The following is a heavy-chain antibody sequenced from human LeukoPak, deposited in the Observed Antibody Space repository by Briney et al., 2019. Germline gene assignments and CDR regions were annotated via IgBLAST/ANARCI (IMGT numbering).Heavy chain of an antibody. J-gene: IGHJ4*02. V-gene: IGHV4-59*01. CDR3: ARLRGNYFPDY. CDR1: GGSISGYY. CDR2: TYYSGST. D-gene: IGHD4-11*01. Sequence: SETLSLTCTVSGGSISGYYWTWIRQPPGKGLEWIGYTYYSGSTNYNPSLKSRITILVDTSNNQFSLRLSSVTAADTAVYYCARLRGNYFPDYWGQGTLVTVSS.